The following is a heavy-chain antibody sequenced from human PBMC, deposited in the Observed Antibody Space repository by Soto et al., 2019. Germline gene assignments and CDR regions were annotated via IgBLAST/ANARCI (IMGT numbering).Heavy chain of an antibody. CDR1: GFTFDDYT. V-gene: IGHV3-43*01. J-gene: IGHJ4*02. D-gene: IGHD6-19*01. CDR3: AKDYQGSGWSQNFDY. Sequence: GGSLRLSCAASGFTFDDYTMHWVRQAPGKGLEWVSLISWDGGSTYYADSVKGRFTISRDNSKNSLYLQMNSLRTEDTALYYCAKDYQGSGWSQNFDYWGQGTLVTVSS. CDR2: ISWDGGST.